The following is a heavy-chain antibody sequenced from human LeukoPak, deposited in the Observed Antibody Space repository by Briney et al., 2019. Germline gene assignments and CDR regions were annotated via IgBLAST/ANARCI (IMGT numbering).Heavy chain of an antibody. V-gene: IGHV1-2*06. CDR2: INPNSGGT. Sequence: ASVKVSCKASGDTLTGYYMHWVRQAPGQGLEWMGRINPNSGGTNYAQKFQGGVTTTRDTSISTAYMELSRLRSDDTAVYYCARDKEGVAAVLWGQGTLVTVSS. D-gene: IGHD6-13*01. CDR1: GDTLTGYY. J-gene: IGHJ4*02. CDR3: ARDKEGVAAVL.